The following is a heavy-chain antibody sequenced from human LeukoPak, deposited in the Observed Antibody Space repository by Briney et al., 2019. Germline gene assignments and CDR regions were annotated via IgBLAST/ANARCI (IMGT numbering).Heavy chain of an antibody. CDR3: ARDFRGRGYSYGPFDP. CDR1: RGSSSRPY. J-gene: IGHJ5*02. D-gene: IGHD5-18*01. Sequence: PSATPSLTYTHSRGSSSRPYRSWLWAPPERGLEWTGNIYYSGSTNHNPSLKSRVTISVDTSKNQFSLKLSSVTAADTAVYYCARDFRGRGYSYGPFDPWGQGTLVTVSS. V-gene: IGHV4-59*11. CDR2: IYYSGST.